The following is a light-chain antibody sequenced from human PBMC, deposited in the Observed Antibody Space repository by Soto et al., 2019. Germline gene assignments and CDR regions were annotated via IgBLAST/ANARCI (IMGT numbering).Light chain of an antibody. Sequence: SALTQPASVSGSPGQSITISCTGTSSDVGGYNYVSWYQQHPGKAPKLMIYEVSNRPSGVSNCFSGSKSGNTASLTISGLQAEDEADYYCSSYTSSSTVFGTGTKVTVL. CDR3: SSYTSSSTV. V-gene: IGLV2-14*01. CDR1: SSDVGGYNY. J-gene: IGLJ1*01. CDR2: EVS.